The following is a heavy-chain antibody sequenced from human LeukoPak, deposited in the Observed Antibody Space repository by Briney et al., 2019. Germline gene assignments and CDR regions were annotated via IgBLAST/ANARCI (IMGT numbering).Heavy chain of an antibody. J-gene: IGHJ4*02. CDR2: ISWDSSYT. CDR3: ARRGTSSSWAHFDY. Sequence: GGSLRLSCAASGFTFSDYYMSWIRQAPGRGLEWVSYISWDSSYTSYADSVKGRFTISRDNAKNSLYLQMNSLGAEDTAVYYCARRGTSSSWAHFDYWGQGTLVTVSS. CDR1: GFTFSDYY. V-gene: IGHV3-11*03. D-gene: IGHD6-13*01.